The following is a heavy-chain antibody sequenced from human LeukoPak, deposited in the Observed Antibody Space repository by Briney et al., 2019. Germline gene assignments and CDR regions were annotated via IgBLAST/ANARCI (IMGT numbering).Heavy chain of an antibody. Sequence: GESLKISCQGSGYSFSSYWIGWVRQMPGKGLEWMGIIYPDDSDTKYSPSFQGQVTISADQSITTAYLQWSSLKASDTAMYYCARKSSGYGYWGQGTLVTVSS. CDR2: IYPDDSDT. CDR1: GYSFSSYW. J-gene: IGHJ4*02. D-gene: IGHD3-22*01. CDR3: ARKSSGYGY. V-gene: IGHV5-51*01.